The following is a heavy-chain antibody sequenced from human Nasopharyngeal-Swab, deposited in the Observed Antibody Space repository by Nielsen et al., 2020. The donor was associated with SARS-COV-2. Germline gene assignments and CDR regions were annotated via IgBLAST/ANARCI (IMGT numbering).Heavy chain of an antibody. D-gene: IGHD5-18*01. Sequence: SETLSLTCTVSGGSISSYYWSWIRQPTGKGLEWIGYIYYSGSTNYNPSLKSRVTISVDTSKNQFSLKLSSVTAADTAVYYCARSEWIQLWSTGRRGMDVWGQGTTVTVSS. J-gene: IGHJ6*02. CDR2: IYYSGST. CDR1: GGSISSYY. CDR3: ARSEWIQLWSTGRRGMDV. V-gene: IGHV4-59*13.